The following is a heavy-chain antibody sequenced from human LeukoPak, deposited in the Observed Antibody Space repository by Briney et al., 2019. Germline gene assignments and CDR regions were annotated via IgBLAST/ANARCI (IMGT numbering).Heavy chain of an antibody. CDR1: GYTFTGYY. Sequence: ASVKVSCKASGYTFTGYYMRWVRQAPGQGLEWMGWINPNSGGTNYAQKFQGRVTMTRDTSISTAYMELSRLRSDDTAVYYCARDRGYSSSTYYFDYWGQGTLVTVSS. V-gene: IGHV1-2*02. D-gene: IGHD6-13*01. J-gene: IGHJ4*02. CDR3: ARDRGYSSSTYYFDY. CDR2: INPNSGGT.